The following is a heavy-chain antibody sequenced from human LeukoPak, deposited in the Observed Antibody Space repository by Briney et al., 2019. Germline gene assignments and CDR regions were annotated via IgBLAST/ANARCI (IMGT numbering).Heavy chain of an antibody. CDR2: YASGTT. CDR1: GASLTIYY. J-gene: IGHJ4*02. V-gene: IGHV4-4*07. CDR3: ATGDHSFDN. Sequence: SETLPLTCSVSGASLTIYYWNWIRQPAGKGLEWIGRYASGTTAHNPSLKSQFTMSIDTSKNQISMKLTSVTVADTAVYYCATGDHSFDNWGQGILVTVTP. D-gene: IGHD7-27*01.